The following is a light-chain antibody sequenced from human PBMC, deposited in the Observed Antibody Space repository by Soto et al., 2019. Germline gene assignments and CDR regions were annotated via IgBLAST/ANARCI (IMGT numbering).Light chain of an antibody. CDR2: EVT. J-gene: IGLJ1*01. Sequence: QSVLTQPASVSGSPGQSITISCNGTTSDFGFYNYVSWYQHHPGKAPKLLIYEVTNRHSGVSNRFSGSKSGNTASLTISGLQAEDEADYYCSSYTSSTDYVFGTGTKVTVL. V-gene: IGLV2-14*01. CDR1: TSDFGFYNY. CDR3: SSYTSSTDYV.